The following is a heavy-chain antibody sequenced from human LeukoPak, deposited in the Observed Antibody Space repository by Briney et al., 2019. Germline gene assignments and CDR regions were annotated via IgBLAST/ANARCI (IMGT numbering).Heavy chain of an antibody. CDR2: ITPIFGTA. CDR3: ARVETYYYDSSGQGWFDP. J-gene: IGHJ5*02. V-gene: IGHV1-69*13. CDR1: GGTFSSYA. D-gene: IGHD3-22*01. Sequence: SVKVSCKASGGTFSSYAISWVRQAPGQGLEWMGGITPIFGTANYAQKFQGRVTITADESTSTAYMELSSLRSEDTAVYYCARVETYYYDSSGQGWFDPWGQGTLVTVSS.